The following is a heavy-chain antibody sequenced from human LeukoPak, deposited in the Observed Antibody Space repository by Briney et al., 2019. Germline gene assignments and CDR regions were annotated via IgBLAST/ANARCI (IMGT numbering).Heavy chain of an antibody. CDR1: GGSISSSSYY. J-gene: IGHJ4*02. CDR3: ARHDSSGYYYDDY. D-gene: IGHD3-22*01. CDR2: IYYSGST. Sequence: SETLSLTCTVSGGSISSSSYYWGWIRQPPGKGLEWIGSIYYSGSTYYNPSLKSRVTISVDTSKNQFSLKRSSVTAADTAVYYCARHDSSGYYYDDYWGQGTLVTVSS. V-gene: IGHV4-39*01.